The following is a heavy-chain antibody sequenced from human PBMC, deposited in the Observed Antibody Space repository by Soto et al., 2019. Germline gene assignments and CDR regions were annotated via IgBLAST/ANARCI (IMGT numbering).Heavy chain of an antibody. D-gene: IGHD3-3*01. CDR2: ISYDGSNK. J-gene: IGHJ4*02. V-gene: IGHV3-30*18. CDR1: GFTFSSYG. Sequence: GGSLRLSCAASGFTFSSYGMHWVRQAPGKGLEWVAVISYDGSNKYYADSVKGRFTISRDNSKNTLYLQMNSLRAEDTAVYYWTKDKGYYEALENWGEGIMVTVSS. CDR3: TKDKGYYEALEN.